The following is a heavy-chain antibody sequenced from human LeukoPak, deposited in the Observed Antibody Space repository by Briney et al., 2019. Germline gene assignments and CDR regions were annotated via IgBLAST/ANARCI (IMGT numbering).Heavy chain of an antibody. CDR3: ATRKSGAFDF. Sequence: GGSLRLSCAASGFTFSNYAVHWVRQAPGKVLEWVALISDDGSNKYYTDSVKGRFTISRDNSKNTLYLQMDSLRPEDAAVYYCATRKSGAFDFWGQGTMVVVS. CDR1: GFTFSNYA. CDR2: ISDDGSNK. J-gene: IGHJ3*01. V-gene: IGHV3-30-3*01.